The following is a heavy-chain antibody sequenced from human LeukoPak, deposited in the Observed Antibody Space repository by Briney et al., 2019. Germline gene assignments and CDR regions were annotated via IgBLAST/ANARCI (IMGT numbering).Heavy chain of an antibody. CDR3: ARGRPYSGGYHLDY. J-gene: IGHJ4*02. Sequence: SETLSLTCTVSGGSISSDPYSWTWIRQPPGKGLEWIADIYSSGSTNYNPSLKSRVTISVDTSKNQFSLKLSSVTAADTAVYYCARGRPYSGGYHLDYWGQGTLVTVSA. CDR2: IYSSGST. D-gene: IGHD1-26*01. V-gene: IGHV4-61*01. CDR1: GGSISSDPYS.